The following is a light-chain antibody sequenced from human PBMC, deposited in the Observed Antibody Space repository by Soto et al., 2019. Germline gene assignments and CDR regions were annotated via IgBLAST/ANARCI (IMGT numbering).Light chain of an antibody. Sequence: QSVLTQPHSVSGSPGQSVTISCTGTSSDVGAYNFASWYQQRPGTAPRLIIYDVNKRPSGVPDRFSGSKSGNTASLTITGLQAEDEADYYCQSYDSSLIYVFGTGTKVTVL. J-gene: IGLJ1*01. CDR2: DVN. CDR3: QSYDSSLIYV. V-gene: IGLV2-11*01. CDR1: SSDVGAYNF.